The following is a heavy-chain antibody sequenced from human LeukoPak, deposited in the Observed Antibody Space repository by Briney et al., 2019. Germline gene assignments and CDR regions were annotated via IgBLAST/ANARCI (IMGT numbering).Heavy chain of an antibody. J-gene: IGHJ4*02. CDR2: INQDGGEK. CDR1: GFTFTSQW. CDR3: ARELLVATFDY. Sequence: GGSLRLSCATAGFTFTSQWMSWVRQAPGKGLEWVANINQDGGEKNFVDSVKGRFTISRDNAKNSLYLQMNSLRAEDTAVYYCARELLVATFDYWGQGTLVTVSS. V-gene: IGHV3-7*03. D-gene: IGHD5-12*01.